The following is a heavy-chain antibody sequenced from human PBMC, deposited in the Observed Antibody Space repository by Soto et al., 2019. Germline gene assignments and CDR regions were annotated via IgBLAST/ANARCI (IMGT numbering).Heavy chain of an antibody. Sequence: SVKVSCKASGGTFSSYAISWVRQAPGQGLEWMGGIIPIFGTANYAQKFQGRVTITADESTSTAYMELSSLRSEDTAVYYCARGTNYDILTGYGYYYYGMDVWGQGTTVTVSS. J-gene: IGHJ6*02. CDR2: IIPIFGTA. V-gene: IGHV1-69*13. CDR3: ARGTNYDILTGYGYYYYGMDV. CDR1: GGTFSSYA. D-gene: IGHD3-9*01.